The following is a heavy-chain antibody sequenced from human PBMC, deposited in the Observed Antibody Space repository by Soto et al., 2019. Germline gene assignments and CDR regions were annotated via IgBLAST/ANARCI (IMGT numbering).Heavy chain of an antibody. D-gene: IGHD2-2*01. Sequence: GGSLRLSCRASGFTFSGYDMNWVGQAPGKGLEWISHISSGGGTLYYADSVKGRFTISRDNAKNSLYLQMNSLRVEDTALYYCARMMFRTRLLYQNWFDPWGQGTLVTVSS. CDR1: GFTFSGYD. CDR3: ARMMFRTRLLYQNWFDP. CDR2: ISSGGGTL. J-gene: IGHJ5*02. V-gene: IGHV3-48*03.